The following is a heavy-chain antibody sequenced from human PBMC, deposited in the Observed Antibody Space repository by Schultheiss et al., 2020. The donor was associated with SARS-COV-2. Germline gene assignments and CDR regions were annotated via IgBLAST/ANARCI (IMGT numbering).Heavy chain of an antibody. J-gene: IGHJ6*02. V-gene: IGHV3-74*01. CDR3: ARAIAARRHYYYGMDV. D-gene: IGHD6-6*01. Sequence: GGSLRLSCAVSGFTFSNYWMHWVRQAPGKGLVWVSRIKTDGSATTYADSVKGRFTISRDNSKNTLYLQMNSLRAEDTAVYYCARAIAARRHYYYGMDVWGQGTTVTVSS. CDR2: IKTDGSAT. CDR1: GFTFSNYW.